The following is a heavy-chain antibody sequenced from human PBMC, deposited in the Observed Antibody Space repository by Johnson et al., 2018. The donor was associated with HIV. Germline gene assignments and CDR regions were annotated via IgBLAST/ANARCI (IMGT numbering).Heavy chain of an antibody. CDR2: ITWNGGST. D-gene: IGHD6-13*01. CDR3: ARDPAAAARRAFDI. CDR1: GFTFDDYG. Sequence: VQLVESGGGVVRPGGSLRLSCAASGFTFDDYGMSWVRQAPGKGLEWVSGITWNGGSTGYADSGKGRFTISRDNAKNSLYLQMNSLRAEDTALYYCARDPAAAARRAFDIWGQGTMVTVSS. J-gene: IGHJ3*02. V-gene: IGHV3-20*04.